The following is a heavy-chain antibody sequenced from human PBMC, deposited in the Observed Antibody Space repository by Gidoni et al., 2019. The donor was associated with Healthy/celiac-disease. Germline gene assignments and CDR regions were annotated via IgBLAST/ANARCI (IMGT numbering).Heavy chain of an antibody. CDR1: GGSISSYY. Sequence: QVQLQESGPGLVKPSETLSLTCTVSGGSISSYYWSWIRQPPGKGLEWIGYIYYSGSTNYNPSLKSRVTISVDTSKNQFSLKLSSVTAADTAVYYCARGGVVNYDSSGYYYDYWGQGTLVTVSS. CDR2: IYYSGST. J-gene: IGHJ4*02. CDR3: ARGGVVNYDSSGYYYDY. V-gene: IGHV4-59*01. D-gene: IGHD3-22*01.